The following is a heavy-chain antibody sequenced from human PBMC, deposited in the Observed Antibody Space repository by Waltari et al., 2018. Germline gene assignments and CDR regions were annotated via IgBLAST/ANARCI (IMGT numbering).Heavy chain of an antibody. Sequence: QVQLQESGPGLVKPSETLSLTCTVSGGSISSYYWRWIRQPPGKGLEWIGYTYTSGSTNYNPTLKGRVTTSEDTSKSQFSLELGSVTAADTVVYYCAISSSSAPFDYWGQGTLVTVSS. CDR2: TYTSGST. CDR1: GGSISSYY. J-gene: IGHJ4*02. D-gene: IGHD6-13*01. CDR3: AISSSSAPFDY. V-gene: IGHV4-4*09.